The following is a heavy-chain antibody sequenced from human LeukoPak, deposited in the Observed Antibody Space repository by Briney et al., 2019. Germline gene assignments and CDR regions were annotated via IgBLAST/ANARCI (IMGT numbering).Heavy chain of an antibody. CDR3: ARVGARITIFGVVLEEYMDV. D-gene: IGHD3-3*01. Sequence: ASVKVSCKASGYTFTGYYMHWVRQAPGQGLEWMGWINPNSGGTNYAQKFQGRVTMTRDTSISTAYMELSRLRSDDTAVYYCARVGARITIFGVVLEEYMDVWGKGTTVTVSS. V-gene: IGHV1-2*02. J-gene: IGHJ6*03. CDR2: INPNSGGT. CDR1: GYTFTGYY.